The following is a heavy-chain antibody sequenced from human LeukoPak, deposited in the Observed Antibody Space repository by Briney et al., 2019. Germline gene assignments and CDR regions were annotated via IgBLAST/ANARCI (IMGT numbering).Heavy chain of an antibody. Sequence: GSLGLSFSVSGFTFKTYCMHWVRQAPGKGLGGVAVIWFDGINKYYADSVKGRFTISRDNSKNTLYLQMNSLRAEDTAVYYCARDPLLRYYFDYWGQGTLVTVSS. J-gene: IGHJ4*02. CDR1: GFTFKTYC. V-gene: IGHV3-33*01. CDR2: IWFDGINK. CDR3: ARDPLLRYYFDY. D-gene: IGHD3-22*01.